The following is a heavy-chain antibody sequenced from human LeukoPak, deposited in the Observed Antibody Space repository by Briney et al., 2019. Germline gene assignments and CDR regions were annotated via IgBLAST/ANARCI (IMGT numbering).Heavy chain of an antibody. CDR3: ARDRYDILTLDV. V-gene: IGHV4-4*02. CDR1: GFTFSNAW. J-gene: IGHJ6*02. CDR2: IYHSGST. Sequence: GSLRLSCAASGFTFSNAWMGWVRQAPGKGLEWIGEIYHSGSTNYNPSLKSRVTISVDKSKNQFSLKLSSVTAADTAVYYCARDRYDILTLDVWGQGTTVTVSS. D-gene: IGHD3-9*01.